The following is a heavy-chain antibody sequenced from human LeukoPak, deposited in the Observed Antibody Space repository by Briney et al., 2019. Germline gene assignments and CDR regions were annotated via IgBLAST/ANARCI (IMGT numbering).Heavy chain of an antibody. CDR2: IYHSGNT. CDR3: ACYYDSSGYRFDY. D-gene: IGHD3-22*01. Sequence: SETLSLTCAVSGASISNSNWWSWVRQPPGKGLEWIGEIYHSGNTSYKPSLKSRVTMSVDKSKNQFSLKLSSVTAADTAVYYCACYYDSSGYRFDYWGQGTLVTVSS. J-gene: IGHJ4*02. V-gene: IGHV4-4*02. CDR1: GASISNSNW.